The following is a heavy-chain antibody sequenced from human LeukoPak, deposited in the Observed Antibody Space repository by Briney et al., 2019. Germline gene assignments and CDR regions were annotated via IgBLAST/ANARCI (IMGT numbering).Heavy chain of an antibody. D-gene: IGHD1-1*01. J-gene: IGHJ3*02. CDR3: ARALTDYSQLPSDAFDI. Sequence: ASVKVSCKASGNTFTSYAMNWVRQAPGQGLEWMGWINTNTGNPTYAQGFTGRFVFSLDTSVSTAYLQISSLKAEDTAVYYCARALTDYSQLPSDAFDIWGQGTMVTVSS. V-gene: IGHV7-4-1*02. CDR2: INTNTGNP. CDR1: GNTFTSYA.